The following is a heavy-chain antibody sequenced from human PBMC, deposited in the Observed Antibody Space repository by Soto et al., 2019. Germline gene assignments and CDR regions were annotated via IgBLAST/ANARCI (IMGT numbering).Heavy chain of an antibody. Sequence: PGGSLRLSCAASGFTFSSYSMNWVRRAPGKGLEWVSSISSSSSYIYYADSVKGRFTISRDNAKNSLYLQMNSLRAEDTAVYYCARTPLAVAGDAFDIWGQGTMVTVSS. D-gene: IGHD6-19*01. CDR3: ARTPLAVAGDAFDI. CDR1: GFTFSSYS. CDR2: ISSSSSYI. V-gene: IGHV3-21*01. J-gene: IGHJ3*02.